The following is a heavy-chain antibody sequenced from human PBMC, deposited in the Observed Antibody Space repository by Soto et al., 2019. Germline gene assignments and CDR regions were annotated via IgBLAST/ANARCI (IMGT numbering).Heavy chain of an antibody. CDR3: ARTPYGDYHFDY. D-gene: IGHD4-17*01. CDR2: LYYSGST. J-gene: IGHJ4*02. Sequence: QLQLQESGPGLVKPSETLSLTCTVSGGSITSNTYYWGWIRQPPGKGLEWIGSLYYSGSTYYNPSLKSRLTISVDTSKNQFSLRLSSVTAADTAVYYCARTPYGDYHFDYWGQGILVTVSS. CDR1: GGSITSNTYY. V-gene: IGHV4-39*01.